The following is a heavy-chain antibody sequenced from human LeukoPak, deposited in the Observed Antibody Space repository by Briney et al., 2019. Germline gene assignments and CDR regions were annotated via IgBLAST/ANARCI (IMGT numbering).Heavy chain of an antibody. V-gene: IGHV3-21*01. Sequence: GGSLRLSCAASGFTFSSYSMNWVRQAPGKGLQWVSSISSSSSYTYYADSVRGRYITSRDNTKNSLFLQMNSLRVEDTAVYYCARDPTRQLVLTYYFDYWGQGTLVTVSS. D-gene: IGHD6-6*01. J-gene: IGHJ4*02. CDR3: ARDPTRQLVLTYYFDY. CDR2: ISSSSSYT. CDR1: GFTFSSYS.